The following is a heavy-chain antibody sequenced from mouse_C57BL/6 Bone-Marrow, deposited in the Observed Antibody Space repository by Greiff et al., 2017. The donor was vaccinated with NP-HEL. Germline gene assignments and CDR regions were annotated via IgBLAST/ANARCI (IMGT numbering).Heavy chain of an antibody. D-gene: IGHD2-5*01. CDR3: ARSGYYSNLSRYFDV. J-gene: IGHJ1*03. Sequence: QVQLQQPGAELVKPGASVKMSCKASGYTFTSYWITWVKQRPGQGLEWIGDIYPGSGSTNYNEKFKSKATLTVDTSSSTAYMQLSSLTSEDSAVYYCARSGYYSNLSRYFDVWGTGTTVTVSS. CDR2: IYPGSGST. V-gene: IGHV1-55*01. CDR1: GYTFTSYW.